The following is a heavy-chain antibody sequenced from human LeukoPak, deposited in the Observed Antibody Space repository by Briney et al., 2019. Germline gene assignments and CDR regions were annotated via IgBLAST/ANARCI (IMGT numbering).Heavy chain of an antibody. V-gene: IGHV4-34*01. CDR2: INHSGST. J-gene: IGHJ3*02. Sequence: SETLSLTCAVSGGSFSGYYWSWIRQPPGKGLEWIGEINHSGSTNYNPSLKSRVTISVDTSKNQFSLKLSSVTAADTAVYYCARVAGATHAFDIWGQGTMVTVSS. CDR1: GGSFSGYY. CDR3: ARVAGATHAFDI.